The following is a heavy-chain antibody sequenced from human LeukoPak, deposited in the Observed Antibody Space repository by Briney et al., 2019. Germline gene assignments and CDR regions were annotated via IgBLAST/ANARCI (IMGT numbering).Heavy chain of an antibody. J-gene: IGHJ4*02. CDR3: AGRGAMVTPADY. CDR1: GFAFSSYS. Sequence: PGGSLRLSCAASGFAFSSYSMNWVRQAPGKGLEWVSSISSSSSYIYYADSVKGRFTISRDNAKNSLYLQMNSLRAEDTAVYYCAGRGAMVTPADYWGQGTLVTVSS. D-gene: IGHD5-18*01. CDR2: ISSSSSYI. V-gene: IGHV3-21*01.